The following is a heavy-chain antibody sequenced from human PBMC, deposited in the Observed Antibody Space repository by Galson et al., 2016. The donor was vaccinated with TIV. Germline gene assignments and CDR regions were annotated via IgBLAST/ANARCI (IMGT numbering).Heavy chain of an antibody. Sequence: AMSWVRQAPGKGLEWVSSITGSGDTTYYADSVKGRFTISRDNSKNTLFLQMNSLRGEDTAVYYCAKDGGPIVVVPAAAEFYYGMDLWGQGTTVTVSS. CDR1: A. CDR2: ITGSGDTT. CDR3: AKDGGPIVVVPAAAEFYYGMDL. V-gene: IGHV3-23*01. J-gene: IGHJ6*02. D-gene: IGHD2-2*01.